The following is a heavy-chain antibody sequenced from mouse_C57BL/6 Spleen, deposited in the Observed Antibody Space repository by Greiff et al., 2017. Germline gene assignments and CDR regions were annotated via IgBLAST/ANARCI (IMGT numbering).Heavy chain of an antibody. CDR3: ARNGFPYVAWFAY. Sequence: QVQLQQSGAALVKPGASVKISCKASGYAFRSYWLNWVKQRPGKGLEWIGQIYPGDGDTNYNGKFKCKATLTADKSSSTAYMQLSSRTSEDSAVYFCARNGFPYVAWFAYWGQGTLVTVSA. J-gene: IGHJ3*01. CDR1: GYAFRSYW. D-gene: IGHD1-2*01. V-gene: IGHV1-80*01. CDR2: IYPGDGDT.